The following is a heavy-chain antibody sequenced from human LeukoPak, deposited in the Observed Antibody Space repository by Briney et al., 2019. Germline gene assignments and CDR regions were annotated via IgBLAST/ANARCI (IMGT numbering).Heavy chain of an antibody. Sequence: TSETLSLTCAVYGGSFSGYYWSWIRQPPGKGLEWIGEINHSGSTNYNPSLKSRVTISVDTSKNQFSLKLSSVTAADTAVYYCATAAGRSRPNWFDPWGQGTLVTVSS. V-gene: IGHV4-34*01. CDR1: GGSFSGYY. CDR3: ATAAGRSRPNWFDP. CDR2: INHSGST. D-gene: IGHD6-13*01. J-gene: IGHJ5*02.